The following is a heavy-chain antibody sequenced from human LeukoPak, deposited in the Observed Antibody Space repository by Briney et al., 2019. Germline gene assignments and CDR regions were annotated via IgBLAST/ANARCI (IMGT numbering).Heavy chain of an antibody. J-gene: IGHJ3*02. Sequence: SETLSLTCTVSGGSISSYYWSWIRQPPGKGLEWIGYINYSGSTNYSPSLKSRVTISVDTSKNQFSLTPSSVTAADTAVYYCARYQKGGGAFDIWGQGAMVTVSS. CDR2: INYSGST. D-gene: IGHD2-2*01. V-gene: IGHV4-59*01. CDR1: GGSISSYY. CDR3: ARYQKGGGAFDI.